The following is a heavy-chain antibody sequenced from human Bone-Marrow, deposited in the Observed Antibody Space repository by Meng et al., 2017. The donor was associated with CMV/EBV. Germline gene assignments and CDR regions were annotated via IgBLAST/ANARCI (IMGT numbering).Heavy chain of an antibody. J-gene: IGHJ4*02. CDR1: GGSISSSSYY. V-gene: IGHV4-39*07. CDR3: ARDFFLNYYDSSGYYGVGFDY. D-gene: IGHD3-22*01. Sequence: SETLSLTCTVSGGSISSSSYYWGWIRQPPGKGLEWIGSIYYSGSTYYNPSLKSRVTISVDTSKNQFSLKLSSVTAADTAVYYCARDFFLNYYDSSGYYGVGFDYWAQGPLVPVPS. CDR2: IYYSGST.